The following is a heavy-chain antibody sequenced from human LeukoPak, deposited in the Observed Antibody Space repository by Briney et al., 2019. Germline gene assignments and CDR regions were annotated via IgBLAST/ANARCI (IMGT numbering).Heavy chain of an antibody. J-gene: IGHJ2*01. CDR1: GGSISSGGYY. Sequence: SETLSLTSTVSGGSISSGGYYWSWIRQPPGKGLEWIGYIYHSGSTYYNPSLKSRVTISVDRSKNQFSLKLSSVTAADTAVYYCAREPERYFDLWGRGTLVTVSS. CDR3: AREPERYFDL. D-gene: IGHD1-14*01. CDR2: IYHSGST. V-gene: IGHV4-30-2*01.